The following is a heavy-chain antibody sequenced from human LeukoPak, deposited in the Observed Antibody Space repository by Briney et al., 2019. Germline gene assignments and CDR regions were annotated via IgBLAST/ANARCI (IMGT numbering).Heavy chain of an antibody. D-gene: IGHD3-10*01. Sequence: PGGSLRLSCAASGFTFSSYWMHWVRQVRGKGLVWVSRINSDGSSTSYADSVKGRFTISRDNAKNSLYLQMNSLRAEDTAVYYCATGASMVRGVISAYWGQGTLVTVSS. CDR2: INSDGSST. CDR1: GFTFSSYW. V-gene: IGHV3-74*01. CDR3: ATGASMVRGVISAY. J-gene: IGHJ4*02.